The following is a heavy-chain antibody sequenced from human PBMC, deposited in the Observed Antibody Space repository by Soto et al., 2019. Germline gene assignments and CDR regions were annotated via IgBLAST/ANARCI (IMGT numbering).Heavy chain of an antibody. CDR2: ISSSSSYI. D-gene: IGHD6-13*01. CDR1: GFTFSSHS. V-gene: IGHV3-21*01. J-gene: IGHJ4*02. CDR3: ARVRSSSWYKDDY. Sequence: EVQLVESGGGLVKPGGSLRLSCAASGFTFSSHSMNWVRQAPGKGLEWVSSISSSSSYIYYADSVKGRFTISRDNAKNSLYLQMNSLRAEDTAVYYCARVRSSSWYKDDYWGQGTLVTVSS.